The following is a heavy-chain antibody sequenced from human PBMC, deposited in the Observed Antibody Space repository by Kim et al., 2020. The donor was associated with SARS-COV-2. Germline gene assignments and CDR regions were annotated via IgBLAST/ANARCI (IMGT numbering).Heavy chain of an antibody. D-gene: IGHD6-19*01. J-gene: IGHJ4*02. V-gene: IGHV5-10-1*01. CDR3: ARLDSSEADY. CDR2: YT. Sequence: YTNYSPSFQGHVTISADKSISTAYLQWSSLKASDTAMYYCARLDSSEADYWGQGTLVTVSS.